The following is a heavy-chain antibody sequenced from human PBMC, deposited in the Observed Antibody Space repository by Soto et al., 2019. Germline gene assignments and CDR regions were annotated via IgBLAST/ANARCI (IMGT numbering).Heavy chain of an antibody. CDR1: GYSFTTYW. Sequence: GESLRISCKGSGYSFTTYWIGWMRQMPGKGLEWMGIIFPGDSDTRYSPSFEGQVTISADKSISTAYLQWSSLKASDTAMYYCARRWDDSYDSGDYYYEYYFDYWGQGTQVTVSS. J-gene: IGHJ4*02. CDR2: IFPGDSDT. V-gene: IGHV5-51*01. CDR3: ARRWDDSYDSGDYYYEYYFDY. D-gene: IGHD3-22*01.